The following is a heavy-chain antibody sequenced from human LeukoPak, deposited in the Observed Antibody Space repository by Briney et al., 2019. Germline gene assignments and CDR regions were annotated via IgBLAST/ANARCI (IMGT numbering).Heavy chain of an antibody. V-gene: IGHV3-23*01. Sequence: GGSLRLSCAASGFTFSSYAMSWVRHAPGKGLEWVSAIIGSGGSTYYADSVKGRFTISRDNSKNTLYLQMNSLRAEDTAVYYCAKTAVNYYHYYMDVWGKGTTVTVSS. J-gene: IGHJ6*03. CDR1: GFTFSSYA. CDR2: IIGSGGST. CDR3: AKTAVNYYHYYMDV. D-gene: IGHD4-11*01.